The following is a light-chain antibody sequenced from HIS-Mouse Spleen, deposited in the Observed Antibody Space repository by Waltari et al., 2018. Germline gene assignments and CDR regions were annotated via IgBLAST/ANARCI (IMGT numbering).Light chain of an antibody. CDR3: MIWHSSAWV. CDR2: YKSDSDK. Sequence: QAVLTQPSSLSASPGASASLTCTLSSGINVGTYRIYWYQQKPGSPPQYLLRYKSDSDKQMRSGVPRRFSVSRDASANAGILLIAGLQSEDEADYYCMIWHSSAWVFGGGTKLTVL. V-gene: IGLV5-45*03. J-gene: IGLJ3*02. CDR1: SGINVGTYR.